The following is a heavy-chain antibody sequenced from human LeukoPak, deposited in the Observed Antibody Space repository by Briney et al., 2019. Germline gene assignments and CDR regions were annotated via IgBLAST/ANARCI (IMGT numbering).Heavy chain of an antibody. CDR3: AAVIDY. CDR1: GFTFSSYE. Sequence: GGSLRLSCAASGFTFSSYEMNWIRQAPGKGLEWISYISNSGSTKYYADSVKGRFTISRDNAKNSVFLQMNSLRAEDTAVYYCAAVIDYWGQGALVTVSS. J-gene: IGHJ4*02. V-gene: IGHV3-48*03. CDR2: ISNSGSTK.